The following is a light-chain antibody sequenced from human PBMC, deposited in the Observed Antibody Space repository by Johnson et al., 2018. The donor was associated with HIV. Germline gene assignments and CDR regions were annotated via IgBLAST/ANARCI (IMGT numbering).Light chain of an antibody. V-gene: IGLV1-51*01. CDR2: DND. J-gene: IGLJ1*01. CDR3: GTWDSSLSAGV. Sequence: QSVLTQPPSVSAAPGQKVTISCSGNSSNIGNNYISWYQQVPGTAPKLLIYDNDKRPSGIPDRFSGSKSGTSATLGITGLQTGDGADYYCGTWDSSLSAGVFGTGTKVTVL. CDR1: SSNIGNNY.